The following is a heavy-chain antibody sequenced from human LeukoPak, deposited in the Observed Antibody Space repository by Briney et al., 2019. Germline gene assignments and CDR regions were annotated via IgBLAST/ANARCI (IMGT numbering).Heavy chain of an antibody. J-gene: IGHJ4*02. CDR1: GFTFTFSY. CDR3: VREGNELLSKNFDY. Sequence: SLTLSSNASGFTFTFSYIHCVHQAPGQLLQWMGYINPHSGGTNSPQKFQGRVTMTTDTSISAAYMELSSLISDDTAMYYCVREGNELLSKNFDYWGQGTLVTVSS. D-gene: IGHD2-21*02. V-gene: IGHV1-2*02. CDR2: INPHSGGT.